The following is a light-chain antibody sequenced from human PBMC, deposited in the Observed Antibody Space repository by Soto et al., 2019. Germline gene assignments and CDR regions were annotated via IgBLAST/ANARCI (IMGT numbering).Light chain of an antibody. CDR3: QSYDRGLTAYV. CDR2: GND. Sequence: QSVLTQPPSVSGAPGQRVTISCTGTRSNIGAGYEVHWYHQLPGTPPKFLVSGNDNRPSGVPDRLSASKSGTSGSLAITGLQAEDEGHYYCQSYDRGLTAYVFGTGTKLTVL. V-gene: IGLV1-40*01. CDR1: RSNIGAGYE. J-gene: IGLJ1*01.